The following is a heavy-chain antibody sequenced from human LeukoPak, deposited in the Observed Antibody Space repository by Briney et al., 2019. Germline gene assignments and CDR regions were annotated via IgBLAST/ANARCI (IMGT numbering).Heavy chain of an antibody. CDR3: ARAARSGWGSRRWFDP. D-gene: IGHD6-25*01. CDR2: IYYSGST. J-gene: IGHJ5*02. Sequence: SETLSLTCTVSGGSISSSSYYWGWIRQPPGKGLEWIGSIYYSGSTYYNPSLKSRVTISVDTSKNQFSLKLSSVTAADTAVYYCARAARSGWGSRRWFDPWGQGTLVTVSS. CDR1: GGSISSSSYY. V-gene: IGHV4-39*07.